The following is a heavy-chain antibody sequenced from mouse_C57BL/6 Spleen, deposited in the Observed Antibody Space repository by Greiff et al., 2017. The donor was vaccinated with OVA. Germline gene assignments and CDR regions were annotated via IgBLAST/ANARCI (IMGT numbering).Heavy chain of an antibody. J-gene: IGHJ4*01. CDR3: ARERFYDYDGGNYAMDY. CDR2: IDPSDSET. CDR1: GYTFTSYW. V-gene: IGHV1-52*01. Sequence: QVHVKQPGAELVRPGSSVKLSCKASGYTFTSYWMHWVKQRPIQGLEWIGNIDPSDSETHYNQKFKDKATLTVDKSSSTAYMQLSSLTSEDSAVYYCARERFYDYDGGNYAMDYWGQGTSVTVSS. D-gene: IGHD2-4*01.